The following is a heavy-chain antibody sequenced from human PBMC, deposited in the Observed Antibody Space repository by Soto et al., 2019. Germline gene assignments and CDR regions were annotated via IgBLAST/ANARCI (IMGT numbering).Heavy chain of an antibody. J-gene: IGHJ4*02. Sequence: QVQLVQSGPEVKKPGSSVKVSCKASGGSFSSRGFNWVRQAPGQGLEWMGGIIPVFPTANYAQKFQGRVTITEDESTSTAYMEMSGLTSEDAAVYYCARDKGEGYNPGFYFDYWGQGTLVTVSS. CDR1: GGSFSSRG. CDR2: IIPVFPTA. D-gene: IGHD3-16*01. CDR3: ARDKGEGYNPGFYFDY. V-gene: IGHV1-69*01.